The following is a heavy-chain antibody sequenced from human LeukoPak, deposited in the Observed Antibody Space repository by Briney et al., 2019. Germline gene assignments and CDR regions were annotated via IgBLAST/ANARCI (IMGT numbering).Heavy chain of an antibody. D-gene: IGHD6-13*01. CDR1: GFTFSSYS. CDR2: ISSSSSYI. Sequence: GGSLRLSCAASGFTFSSYSMNWVRQAPGKGLEWVSSISSSSSYIYYADSVKGRFTISGDNAKNSLYLQMNSLRAEDTAVYYCARGLIAAAGKYYFDYWGQGTLVTVSS. V-gene: IGHV3-21*01. CDR3: ARGLIAAAGKYYFDY. J-gene: IGHJ4*02.